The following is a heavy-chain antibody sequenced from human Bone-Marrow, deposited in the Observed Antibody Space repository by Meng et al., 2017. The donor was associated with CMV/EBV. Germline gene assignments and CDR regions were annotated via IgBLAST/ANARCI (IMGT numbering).Heavy chain of an antibody. CDR1: GFTFSSYA. V-gene: IGHV4-59*05. CDR2: IYYGGST. CDR3: ARHPRIQGVIAAAVD. Sequence: GSLRLSCAASGFTFSSYAVSWVRQAPGKGLEWIGSIYYGGSTYYNPSLKSRVTISVDTFKKQFSLNLSSVTAADTAVYYCARHPRIQGVIAAAVDWGQGTLVTVSS. J-gene: IGHJ4*02. D-gene: IGHD6-13*01.